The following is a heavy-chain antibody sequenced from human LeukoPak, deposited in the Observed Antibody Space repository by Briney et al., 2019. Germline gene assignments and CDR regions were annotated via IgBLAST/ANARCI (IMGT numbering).Heavy chain of an antibody. J-gene: IGHJ4*02. V-gene: IGHV3-7*01. CDR3: ARGTKMATTHFDY. CDR1: GFTFRNYW. CDR2: IKQDGSEK. Sequence: GGSLRLSCAASGFTFRNYWMSWVRQAPGKGLEWVANIKQDGSEKYYVDSVKGRFTISRDNAKNSLYLQMNSLRAEDTAVYYCARGTKMATTHFDYWGQGTLVTVSS. D-gene: IGHD5-24*01.